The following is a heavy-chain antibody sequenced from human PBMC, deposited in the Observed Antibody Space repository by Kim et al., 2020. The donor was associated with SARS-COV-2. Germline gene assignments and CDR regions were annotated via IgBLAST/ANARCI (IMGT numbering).Heavy chain of an antibody. V-gene: IGHV1-69*13. CDR1: GDTFRDKS. CDR2: IIPVFGAI. J-gene: IGHJ6*01. Sequence: SVKVSCKASGDTFRDKSMSWVRQAPGQGLEWMGGIIPVFGAIDYAQKFQDRVSFTADESTSTAYMELSRLRSDDTAVYYCARGSVGYGDYAPPAYVVDVGGQGTTVIV. CDR3: ARGSVGYGDYAPPAYVVDV. D-gene: IGHD4-17*01.